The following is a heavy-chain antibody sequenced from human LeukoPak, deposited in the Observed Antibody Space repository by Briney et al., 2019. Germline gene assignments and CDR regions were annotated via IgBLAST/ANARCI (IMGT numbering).Heavy chain of an antibody. Sequence: AASVKVSCKASGGTFSSYAISWVRQAPGQGLEWMGGIIPIFGTANYAQKFQGRVTITTDESTSTAYMELSSLRSEDTAVYYCARLKTPSRTIFRVVDDAFDIWGQGTMVTVSS. CDR3: ARLKTPSRTIFRVVDDAFDI. CDR2: IIPIFGTA. V-gene: IGHV1-69*05. D-gene: IGHD3-3*01. J-gene: IGHJ3*02. CDR1: GGTFSSYA.